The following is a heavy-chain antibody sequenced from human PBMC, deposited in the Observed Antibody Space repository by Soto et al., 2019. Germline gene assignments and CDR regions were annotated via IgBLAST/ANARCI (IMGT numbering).Heavy chain of an antibody. D-gene: IGHD3-22*01. V-gene: IGHV4-31*03. J-gene: IGHJ4*02. Sequence: QVQLQESGPGLVKPSQTLSLTCTVSGGSISSGGYYWSWIRQHPGKGLEWIGYIYYSGNTYYNPSLKSRVTISEGTSQNQFSLKLSSVTAADTAVYYCARATYYYDSSGYSDRVLDYWGQGTLVTVSS. CDR2: IYYSGNT. CDR1: GGSISSGGYY. CDR3: ARATYYYDSSGYSDRVLDY.